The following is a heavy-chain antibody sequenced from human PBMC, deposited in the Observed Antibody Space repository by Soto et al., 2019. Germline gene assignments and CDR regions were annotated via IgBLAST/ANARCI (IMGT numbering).Heavy chain of an antibody. Sequence: SVKVSCKASGGTFSSYAISWVRQAPGQGLEWMGGIIPIFGTANYAQKFQGRVTITADESTSTAYMELSSLRSEDTAVYYCARGSTYYDFWSGYSSPPDYYYYGMDVWGQGTTVTVSS. J-gene: IGHJ6*02. V-gene: IGHV1-69*13. CDR1: GGTFSSYA. CDR3: ARGSTYYDFWSGYSSPPDYYYYGMDV. D-gene: IGHD3-3*01. CDR2: IIPIFGTA.